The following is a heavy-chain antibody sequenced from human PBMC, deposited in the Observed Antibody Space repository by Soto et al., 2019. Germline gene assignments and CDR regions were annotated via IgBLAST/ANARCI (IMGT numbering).Heavy chain of an antibody. CDR1: GFTLSSYG. D-gene: IGHD6-19*01. CDR2: ISYDGDDQ. V-gene: IGHV3-30*18. J-gene: IGHJ3*01. CDR3: AKDRWHIAVAAITGGGDFHV. Sequence: QLVESGGGVVQPGTSLRLSCVASGFTLSSYGMHWVRQAPGKGLEWVAAISYDGDDQYYGDSVRGRFTISRDNSESMVYLQMNSLRADDTEGNYCAKDRWHIAVAAITGGGDFHVWGRGTMVAVAS.